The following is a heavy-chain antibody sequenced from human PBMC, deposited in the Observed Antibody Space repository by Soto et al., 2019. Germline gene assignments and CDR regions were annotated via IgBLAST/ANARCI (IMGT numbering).Heavy chain of an antibody. CDR2: IDPSDSYT. Sequence: PGESLKISCKGSGYSFTSYWISWVRQMPGKGLQWMGRIDPSDSYTNYSPSFQGHVTISADKSISTAYLQWSSLKASDTAMYYCPSLEVAANPRNFDYWGQGTLVTVSS. V-gene: IGHV5-10-1*01. CDR3: PSLEVAANPRNFDY. CDR1: GYSFTSYW. J-gene: IGHJ4*02. D-gene: IGHD2-15*01.